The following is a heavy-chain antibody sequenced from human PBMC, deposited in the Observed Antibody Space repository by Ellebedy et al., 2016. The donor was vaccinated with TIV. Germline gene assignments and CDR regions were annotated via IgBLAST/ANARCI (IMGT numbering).Heavy chain of an antibody. CDR2: INPSGGST. CDR1: GYTFTSYD. Sequence: ASVKVSCKASGYTFTSYDINWVRQAPGQGLEWMGIINPSGGSTSYAQKFQGRVTMTRDTSTSTVYMELSSLRSEDTAVYYCARDAVEEGYGPGYWGQGTLVTVSS. J-gene: IGHJ4*02. D-gene: IGHD6-13*01. V-gene: IGHV1-46*01. CDR3: ARDAVEEGYGPGY.